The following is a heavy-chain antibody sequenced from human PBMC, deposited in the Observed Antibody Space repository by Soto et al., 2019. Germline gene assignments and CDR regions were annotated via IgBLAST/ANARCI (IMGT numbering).Heavy chain of an antibody. V-gene: IGHV3-23*01. D-gene: IGHD6-6*01. J-gene: IGHJ4*02. CDR3: AKRGSGDSSSSADYFDY. Sequence: EVQLLESGGGLVQPGGSLRLSRAASGFTFSSYAMSWVRQAPGKGLEWVSAISGSGGSTYYADSVKGRFTISRDNSKNTLYLQMNSLRAEDTAVYYCAKRGSGDSSSSADYFDYWGQGTLVTVSS. CDR2: ISGSGGST. CDR1: GFTFSSYA.